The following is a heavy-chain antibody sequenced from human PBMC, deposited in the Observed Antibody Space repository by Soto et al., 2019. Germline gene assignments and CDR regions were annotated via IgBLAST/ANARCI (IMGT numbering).Heavy chain of an antibody. Sequence: ASVKVSCKASGYTFTGYYMHWVRQAPGQGLEWMGWINPNSGGTNYAQKFQGWVTMTRDTSISTAYMELSRLRSDDTAVYYCARDIRATVTTLLHGEYWFDPWGQGTLVTVSS. D-gene: IGHD4-4*01. J-gene: IGHJ5*02. V-gene: IGHV1-2*04. CDR1: GYTFTGYY. CDR2: INPNSGGT. CDR3: ARDIRATVTTLLHGEYWFDP.